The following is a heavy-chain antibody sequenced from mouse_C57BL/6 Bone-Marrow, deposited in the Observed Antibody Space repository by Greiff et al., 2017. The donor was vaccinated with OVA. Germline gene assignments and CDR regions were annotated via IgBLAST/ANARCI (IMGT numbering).Heavy chain of an antibody. J-gene: IGHJ3*01. CDR2: IDPSDSET. CDR3: ARGDGRGPWFAY. Sequence: QVQLQQPGAELVRPGSSVKLSCKASGYTFTSYWMHWVKQRPIQGLEWIGNIDPSDSETHYNQKFKDKATLTVDKSSSTAYMQLSSLTSEDSAVYYCARGDGRGPWFAYWGQGTLVTVSA. D-gene: IGHD1-1*02. V-gene: IGHV1-52*01. CDR1: GYTFTSYW.